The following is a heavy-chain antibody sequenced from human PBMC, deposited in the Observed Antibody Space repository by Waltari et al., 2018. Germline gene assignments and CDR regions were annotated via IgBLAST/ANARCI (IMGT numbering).Heavy chain of an antibody. CDR2: IRGSGGST. D-gene: IGHD3-10*01. J-gene: IGHJ4*02. Sequence: VQLLESGGGLVQPGGSLRLSCAASGFTFSSYAMSWVRQAPGKGLEGVSAIRGSGGSTYYADSVKGRFTISRDNSKNTLYLQMNSLRAEDTAVYYCAKDTRMVRGVIDYWGQGTLVTVSS. CDR1: GFTFSSYA. V-gene: IGHV3-23*01. CDR3: AKDTRMVRGVIDY.